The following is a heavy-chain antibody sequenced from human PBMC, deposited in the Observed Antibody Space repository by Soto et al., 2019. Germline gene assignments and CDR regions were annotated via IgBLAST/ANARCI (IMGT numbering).Heavy chain of an antibody. Sequence: SETLSLTCSVSGGSISSGGYSWSWIRQPPGKGLEWIGYIYYSGSTYYNPSLKSRVTISVDTSKNQFSLKLSSVTAADTAVYYCARNIPLVTIFPSYGMDVWGQGTTVTVSS. D-gene: IGHD3-3*01. J-gene: IGHJ6*02. CDR1: GGSISSGGYS. V-gene: IGHV4-30-2*05. CDR2: IYYSGST. CDR3: ARNIPLVTIFPSYGMDV.